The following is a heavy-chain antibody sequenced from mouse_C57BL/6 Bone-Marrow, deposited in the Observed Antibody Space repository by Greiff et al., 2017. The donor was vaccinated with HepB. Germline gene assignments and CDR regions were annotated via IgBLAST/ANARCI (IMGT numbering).Heavy chain of an antibody. J-gene: IGHJ1*03. Sequence: EVQLVESGGGLVKPGGSLKLSCAASGFTFSDYGMHWVRQAPEKGLEWGAYISSGSSTIYYADTVKGRFTISRDNAKNTLFLQMTSLRSEDTAMYYCARLNYGSSYWYFDVWGTGTTVTVSS. D-gene: IGHD1-1*01. CDR2: ISSGSSTI. CDR1: GFTFSDYG. V-gene: IGHV5-17*01. CDR3: ARLNYGSSYWYFDV.